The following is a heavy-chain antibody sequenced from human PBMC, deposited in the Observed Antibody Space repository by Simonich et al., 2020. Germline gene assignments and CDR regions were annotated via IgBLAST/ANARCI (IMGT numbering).Heavy chain of an antibody. D-gene: IGHD3-10*01. Sequence: QVQLVQSGAEVKKPGASVKVSCKASGYTFTGYYMHWVRQAPGQGIEWMGRINPNRGGTNYAQKFQGRVTMTRDTSISTAYMELSRLRSDDTAVYYCARDYGSGSYYNALSDYWGQGTLVTVSS. CDR1: GYTFTGYY. J-gene: IGHJ4*02. CDR2: INPNRGGT. CDR3: ARDYGSGSYYNALSDY. V-gene: IGHV1-2*06.